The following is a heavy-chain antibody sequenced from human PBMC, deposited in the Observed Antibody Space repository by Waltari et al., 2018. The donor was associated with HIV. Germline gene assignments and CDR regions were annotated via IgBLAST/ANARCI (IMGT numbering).Heavy chain of an antibody. D-gene: IGHD1-26*01. V-gene: IGHV4-39*01. Sequence: QLQLQESGPGLVKPSETLSLTCTVSGGSISSSSYYWGWIRQPPGKGLEWIGSIYYSGSTYYNPSLKSRVTISVDTSKNQFSLKLSSVTAADTAVYYCARPSSYSGSYQTWFDPWGQGTLVTVSS. CDR1: GGSISSSSYY. CDR3: ARPSSYSGSYQTWFDP. CDR2: IYYSGST. J-gene: IGHJ5*02.